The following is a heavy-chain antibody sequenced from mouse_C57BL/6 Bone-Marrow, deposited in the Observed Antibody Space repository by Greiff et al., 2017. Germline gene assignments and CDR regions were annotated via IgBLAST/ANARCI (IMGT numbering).Heavy chain of an antibody. J-gene: IGHJ2*01. CDR1: GYTFTDYY. CDR3: ARTLYYYGSSPYFDY. V-gene: IGHV1-76*01. Sequence: VQLQQSGAELVRPGASVKLSCKASGYTFTDYYINWVKQRPGQGLEWIARIYPGSGNTYYNETFQGKATLTAEKSSSTAYMQLSSLTSEDSAVYFCARTLYYYGSSPYFDYWGKGTTLPVSS. D-gene: IGHD1-1*01. CDR2: IYPGSGNT.